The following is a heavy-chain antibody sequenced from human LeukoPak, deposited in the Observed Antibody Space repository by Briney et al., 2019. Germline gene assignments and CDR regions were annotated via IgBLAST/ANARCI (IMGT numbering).Heavy chain of an antibody. Sequence: PSETLSLTCAVYGGSSTGYYWSWIRHPPGKGLEWIGEINNSGSTNYNPTLKSRVTISVDTSKNQFSLKLSSVTAADTAVYYCARAWNQPGLHGNWFDPWGEGTLVSVSS. CDR3: ARAWNQPGLHGNWFDP. V-gene: IGHV4-34*01. CDR2: INNSGST. CDR1: GGSSTGYY. D-gene: IGHD1-1*01. J-gene: IGHJ5*02.